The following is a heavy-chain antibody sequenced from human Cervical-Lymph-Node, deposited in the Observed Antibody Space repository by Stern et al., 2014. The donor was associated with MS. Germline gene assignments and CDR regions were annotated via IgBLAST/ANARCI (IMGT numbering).Heavy chain of an antibody. CDR2: IYPDDSDT. CDR3: ARTTSFYYGYVDY. V-gene: IGHV5-51*01. Sequence: VQLVQSGTEVKKPGESLKISCKGSADRFSNYWIGWVLQMPGNGLEWMGIIYPDDSDTKYSPSFQGQVTISADRSISTAYLQWNTLKASDTAVYYCARTTSFYYGYVDYWGQGTLVTVSS. J-gene: IGHJ4*02. D-gene: IGHD4-17*01. CDR1: ADRFSNYW.